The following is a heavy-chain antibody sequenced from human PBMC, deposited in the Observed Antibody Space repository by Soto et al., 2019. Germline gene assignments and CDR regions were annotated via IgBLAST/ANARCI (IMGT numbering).Heavy chain of an antibody. CDR1: GGSINSYY. D-gene: IGHD6-13*01. Sequence: QVQLQESGPGLVKASETLSLTCTVSGGSINSYYWSWIRQPAGKGREWIGRIDSSGNTNYNPSLRSRVTMSVDTSKKQFSLKLTSVTAADTAIYYCARYSSDWFQTEGLDVWGQGTTVTVSS. CDR3: ARYSSDWFQTEGLDV. V-gene: IGHV4-4*07. J-gene: IGHJ6*02. CDR2: IDSSGNT.